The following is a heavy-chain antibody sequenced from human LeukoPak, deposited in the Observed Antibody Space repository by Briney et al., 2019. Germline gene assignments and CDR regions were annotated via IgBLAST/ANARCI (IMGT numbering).Heavy chain of an antibody. CDR1: GGSFSGYY. D-gene: IGHD1-1*01. V-gene: IGHV4-34*01. J-gene: IGHJ4*02. Sequence: KPSETLSLTCAVYGGSFSGYYWSWIRQPPGKGLEWIGEINHSGSTNYNPSLKSRVTISVDTSKNQFSLKLSSVTAADTAVYYCASTGYLPYYFDYWGQGTLVTVSS. CDR3: ASTGYLPYYFDY. CDR2: INHSGST.